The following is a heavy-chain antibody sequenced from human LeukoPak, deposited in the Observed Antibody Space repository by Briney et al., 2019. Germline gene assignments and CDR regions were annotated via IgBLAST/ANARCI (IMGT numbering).Heavy chain of an antibody. CDR2: IILILGVA. J-gene: IGHJ4*02. D-gene: IGHD2-2*01. CDR3: ARAIPSLYIVVVPAPDYFDY. Sequence: EASLKVSCTASGGTFSTYAIRWVRQAPGPGLEWMGMIILILGVANYAQTFKGRVTITADKSTSTVFMQMSSLRSEDTAVYYCARAIPSLYIVVVPAPDYFDYWGQGTLVTVSS. CDR1: GGTFSTYA. V-gene: IGHV1-69*04.